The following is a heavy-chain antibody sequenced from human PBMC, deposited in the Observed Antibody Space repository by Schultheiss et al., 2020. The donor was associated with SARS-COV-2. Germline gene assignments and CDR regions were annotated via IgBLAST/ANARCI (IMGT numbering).Heavy chain of an antibody. CDR1: GGSFRIYS. Sequence: SETLSLTCAVYGGSFRIYSWSWIRQPPEKGLEWIGEITHSGGTNYNPSLESRVSISVDTSKKQISLRLNSMSAADTAMYYCARVVGGPTFEAFFGMDVWGQGTTVTVSS. CDR3: ARVVGGPTFEAFFGMDV. J-gene: IGHJ6*02. V-gene: IGHV4-34*01. CDR2: ITHSGGT. D-gene: IGHD1-26*01.